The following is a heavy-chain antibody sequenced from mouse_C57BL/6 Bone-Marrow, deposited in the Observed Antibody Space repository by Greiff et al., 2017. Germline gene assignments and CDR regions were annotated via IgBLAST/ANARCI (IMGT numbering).Heavy chain of an antibody. Sequence: QVQLQQPGAELVRPGSSVKLSCKASGYTFTSYWMHWVKQRPIQGLEWIGNIDPSDSDTHYNQKFKDKATVTVDKSSSTAYMQLSSLTSEDSAVYYCARGGLRYRDFDYWGKGTTLTVSS. V-gene: IGHV1-52*01. CDR1: GYTFTSYW. D-gene: IGHD2-2*01. CDR3: ARGGLRYRDFDY. CDR2: IDPSDSDT. J-gene: IGHJ2*01.